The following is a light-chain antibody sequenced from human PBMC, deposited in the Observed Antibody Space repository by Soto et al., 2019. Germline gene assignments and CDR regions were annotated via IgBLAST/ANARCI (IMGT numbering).Light chain of an antibody. Sequence: QSALTQPASVSGSPGQSITISCTGTSSDVGSYNLVSWYQQHPGKAPKLMIYEGSKRPSGVSNRFSGSKSGNTASLTISGLQAEDEADYYCCSYATSSPYVFGPGTKLTVL. CDR2: EGS. CDR3: CSYATSSPYV. CDR1: SSDVGSYNL. J-gene: IGLJ1*01. V-gene: IGLV2-23*01.